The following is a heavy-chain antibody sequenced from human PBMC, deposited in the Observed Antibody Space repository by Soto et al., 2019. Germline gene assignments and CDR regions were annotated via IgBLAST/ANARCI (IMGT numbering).Heavy chain of an antibody. Sequence: ASVKVSCKASGYTFTNYAMHWVRQAPGQRLEWMGWISAYNGNTKYSQKLQGRVTMTTDTSTSTAYMELRSLRSDDTAVYYCARMEYYDFWSGYPAHYYYGMDVWGQGTTVTVSS. V-gene: IGHV1-3*01. D-gene: IGHD3-3*01. CDR1: GYTFTNYA. CDR2: ISAYNGNT. CDR3: ARMEYYDFWSGYPAHYYYGMDV. J-gene: IGHJ6*02.